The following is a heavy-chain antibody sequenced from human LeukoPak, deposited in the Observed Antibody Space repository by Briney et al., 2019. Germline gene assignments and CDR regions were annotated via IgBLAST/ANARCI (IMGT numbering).Heavy chain of an antibody. CDR3: ARGSNYYYYYYMDV. J-gene: IGHJ6*03. V-gene: IGHV1-2*02. Sequence: ASVKVSCKASGYTFTGYCMHWVRQAPGQGLEWMGWINPNSGGTNYAQKFQGRVTMTRDTSISTAYMELSRLRSDDTAVYYCARGSNYYYYYYMDVWGKGTTVTVSS. D-gene: IGHD4-11*01. CDR1: GYTFTGYC. CDR2: INPNSGGT.